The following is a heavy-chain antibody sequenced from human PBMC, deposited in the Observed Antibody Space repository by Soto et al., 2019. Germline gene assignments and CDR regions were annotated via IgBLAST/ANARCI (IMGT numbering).Heavy chain of an antibody. CDR1: GASISSFN. CDR2: LNIAGTI. V-gene: IGHV4-4*07. Sequence: PSETLSLTCSVSGASISSFNWNWVRQPAGKGPEWVGRLNIAGTINYNPSLKSRITMSMDTSKNQISLHLRSVTAADTAIYYCARDRGEYTSSWFWYFSHWGQGTLVTVS. J-gene: IGHJ1*01. CDR3: ARDRGEYTSSWFWYFSH. D-gene: IGHD6-13*01.